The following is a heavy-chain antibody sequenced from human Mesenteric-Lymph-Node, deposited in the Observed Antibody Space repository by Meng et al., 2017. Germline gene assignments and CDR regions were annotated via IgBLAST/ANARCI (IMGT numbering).Heavy chain of an antibody. D-gene: IGHD3-22*01. CDR2: IKQDGSEK. J-gene: IGHJ4*02. CDR1: GFTFSSYW. CDR3: ARGGDSSGYYYSDY. V-gene: IGHV3-7*01. Sequence: GESLKISCAASGFTFSSYWMSWVRQAPGKGLEWVANIKQDGSEKYYVDSVKGRFTISRDNAKNSLYLQMNSLRAEDTAVYYCARGGDSSGYYYSDYWGLGTLVTVSS.